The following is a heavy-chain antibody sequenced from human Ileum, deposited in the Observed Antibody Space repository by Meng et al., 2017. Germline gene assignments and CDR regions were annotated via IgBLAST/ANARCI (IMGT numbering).Heavy chain of an antibody. J-gene: IGHJ4*02. CDR1: GLTFSCYW. CDR3: AGGTGWLIDY. D-gene: IGHD2-8*02. CDR2: IKQDGSET. V-gene: IGHV3-7*04. Sequence: EVPLAESGEGLVQPGGPLGISCQASGLTFSCYWMNWVCPEPGKGLEWVAIIKQDGSETLYVDSVKGRFTISRDNAKNSLYLQINSLRAEDTAVYYCAGGTGWLIDYWGQGTLVTVSS.